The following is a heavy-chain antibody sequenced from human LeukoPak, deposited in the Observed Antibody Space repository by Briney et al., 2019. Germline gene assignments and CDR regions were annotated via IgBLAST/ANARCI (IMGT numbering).Heavy chain of an antibody. CDR2: IYPRDGST. V-gene: IGHV1-46*01. J-gene: IGHJ4*02. D-gene: IGHD6-13*01. CDR1: GYTFTSNY. Sequence: ASVKVSCKASGYTFTSNYIHWVRQAPGQGLEWMGMIYPRDGSTSYAQKFQGRVTMTRDTSTSTVYMELSSLRSEDTAVYYCARDRVRSSSWYYFDYWGQGTLVTVSS. CDR3: ARDRVRSSSWYYFDY.